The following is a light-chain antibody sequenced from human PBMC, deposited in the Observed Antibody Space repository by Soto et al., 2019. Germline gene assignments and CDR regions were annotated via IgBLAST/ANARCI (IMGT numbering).Light chain of an antibody. J-gene: IGKJ1*01. CDR3: LQYNNWPPWT. CDR2: GAS. CDR1: QSISGD. Sequence: EVVMTQSPATLSVSPGQRVTLSCRASQSISGDLAWYQQKPGQAPKLLIFGASVRVTGIPARFSGSGSGTEFTLTISSLQSEDFAMYYCLQYNNWPPWTFGQGTKVEIK. V-gene: IGKV3-15*01.